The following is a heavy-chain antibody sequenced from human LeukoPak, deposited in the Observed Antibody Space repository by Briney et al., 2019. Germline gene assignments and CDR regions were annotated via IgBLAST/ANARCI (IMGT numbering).Heavy chain of an antibody. Sequence: PGGSLRLSCAASGFTFSSYSMNWVRQAPGKGLEWVSSISSSSSYIYYADSVKGRFTISRDNAKNSLYLQMNSLRAEDTAVYYCARAPADSSSWSDYWGQGTPVTVSS. CDR1: GFTFSSYS. CDR2: ISSSSSYI. J-gene: IGHJ4*02. V-gene: IGHV3-21*01. CDR3: ARAPADSSSWSDY. D-gene: IGHD6-13*01.